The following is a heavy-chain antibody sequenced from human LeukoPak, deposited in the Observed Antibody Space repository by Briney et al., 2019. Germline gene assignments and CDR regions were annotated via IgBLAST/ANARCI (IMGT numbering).Heavy chain of an antibody. CDR1: GGSFSGFY. Sequence: TSETLSLTCGVYGGSFSGFYWSWIRQPPGKGLEWIGEITRDGGTNYNPSLKSRVTISVDTSKNQFSLKLNSVNAADTAVYYCARDPDAAYYFDKWGQGTLVTVSS. CDR3: ARDPDAAYYFDK. CDR2: ITRDGGT. V-gene: IGHV4-34*01. D-gene: IGHD6-25*01. J-gene: IGHJ4*02.